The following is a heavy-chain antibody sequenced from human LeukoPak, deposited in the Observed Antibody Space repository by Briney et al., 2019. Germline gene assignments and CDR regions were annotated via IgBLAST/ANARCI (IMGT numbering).Heavy chain of an antibody. CDR1: GYTFTGYY. Sequence: ASVKVSCKASGYTFTGYYMHWVRQATGQGLEWMGWMNPNSGNTGYAQKFQGRVTMTRNTSISTAYMELSSLRSEDTAVYYCARGRLYCSGGSCYYMDVWGKGTTVTVSS. V-gene: IGHV1-8*02. D-gene: IGHD2-15*01. CDR2: MNPNSGNT. J-gene: IGHJ6*03. CDR3: ARGRLYCSGGSCYYMDV.